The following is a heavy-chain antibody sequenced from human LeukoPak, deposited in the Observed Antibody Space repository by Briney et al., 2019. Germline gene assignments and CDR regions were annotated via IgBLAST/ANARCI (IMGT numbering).Heavy chain of an antibody. J-gene: IGHJ4*02. CDR2: INSDGSST. CDR3: ARATAYYGGNLDY. V-gene: IGHV3-74*01. D-gene: IGHD4-23*01. Sequence: GGSLRLSCAASGFTFSSYWMHWVRQAPGKGLVWVSRINSDGSSTSYADSVKGRFTISRDNAKNTLYLQTNSLRAEDTAVYYCARATAYYGGNLDYWGQGTLVTVSS. CDR1: GFTFSSYW.